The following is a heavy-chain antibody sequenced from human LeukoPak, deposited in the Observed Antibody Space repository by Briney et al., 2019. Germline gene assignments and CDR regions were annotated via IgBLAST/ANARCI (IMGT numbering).Heavy chain of an antibody. V-gene: IGHV3-23*01. CDR1: GFTFSSYA. CDR2: ISGSGSST. J-gene: IGHJ4*02. CDR3: AKREYSSSSRAYYFDY. D-gene: IGHD6-6*01. Sequence: PGGSLRLSCAASGFTFSSYAMSWVRQAPGKGLEWVSAISGSGSSTYYADSVKGRFTISRDNSKNTLYLQMNSLRVEDTAVYYCAKREYSSSSRAYYFDYWGQGTLVTISS.